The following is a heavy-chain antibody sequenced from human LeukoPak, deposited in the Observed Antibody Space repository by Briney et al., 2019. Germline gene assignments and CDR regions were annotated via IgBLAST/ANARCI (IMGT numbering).Heavy chain of an antibody. J-gene: IGHJ4*02. Sequence: SETLSLTCTVSGGSINSGSYYWGWIRQPPGKGLEWIASIYHSGSTYYNPSLKRRVTVTVDTAKNQFSLRLSSVTASDTAVYYCARQDYYDNARVDYWGQGTLVTVSS. CDR2: IYHSGST. CDR1: GGSINSGSYY. CDR3: ARQDYYDNARVDY. D-gene: IGHD3-22*01. V-gene: IGHV4-39*01.